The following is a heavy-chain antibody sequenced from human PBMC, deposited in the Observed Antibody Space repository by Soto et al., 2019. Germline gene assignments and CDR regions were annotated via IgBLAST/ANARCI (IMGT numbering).Heavy chain of an antibody. J-gene: IGHJ5*02. CDR1: GYSFPGYW. D-gene: IGHD1-1*01. CDR3: ARQAAAVATVPLLYFDP. V-gene: IGHV5-51*01. CDR2: IYPDNSNT. Sequence: PGESLKISCKASGYSFPGYWIGWVRQMPGKGLEWMGIIYPDNSNTRYNPSFQGQVTISADKSISTAYLQWSSLKASDTAIYYCARQAAAVATVPLLYFDPWGKGTLVTVSS.